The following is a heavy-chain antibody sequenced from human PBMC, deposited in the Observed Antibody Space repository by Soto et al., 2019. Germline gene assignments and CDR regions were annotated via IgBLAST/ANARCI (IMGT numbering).Heavy chain of an antibody. J-gene: IGHJ6*03. V-gene: IGHV1-8*01. CDR1: GYTFTSYD. D-gene: IGHD3-9*01. CDR3: ARADYDILTGYYYYYYYMDV. CDR2: MNPNSGNT. Sequence: ASVKVSCKASGYTFTSYDINWVRQATGQGLEWMGWMNPNSGNTGYAQKFQGRVTMTRNTSISTAYMELSSLRSEDTAVYYCARADYDILTGYYYYYYYMDVWGKGTTVTVSS.